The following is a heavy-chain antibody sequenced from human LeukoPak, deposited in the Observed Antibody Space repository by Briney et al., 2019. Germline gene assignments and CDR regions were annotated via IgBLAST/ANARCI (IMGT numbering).Heavy chain of an antibody. CDR1: GFTFSSYS. CDR3: ARDLSPTIFGVVTPFDP. V-gene: IGHV3-21*01. Sequence: GGSLRLSCAASGFTFSSYSMNWVRQAPGKGLEWVSSISSSSSCIYYADSVKGRFTISRDNAKNSLYLQMNSLRAEDTAVYYCARDLSPTIFGVVTPFDPWGQGTLVTVSS. J-gene: IGHJ5*02. CDR2: ISSSSSCI. D-gene: IGHD3-3*01.